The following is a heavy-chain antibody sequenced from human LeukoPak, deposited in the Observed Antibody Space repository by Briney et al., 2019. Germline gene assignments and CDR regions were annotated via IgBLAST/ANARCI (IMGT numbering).Heavy chain of an antibody. V-gene: IGHV1-8*01. CDR3: ARGVGLVPTMSKKHFDY. D-gene: IGHD5-12*01. J-gene: IGHJ4*02. CDR2: MNPNSGNT. Sequence: GASVKVSCKASGYTFTSYDINWVRQATGQGVEWMGWMNPNSGNTGYAQKFQGRVTMTRNTSISTAYMELSGLRSEDTAVYFCARGVGLVPTMSKKHFDYWGQGTLVTVSS. CDR1: GYTFTSYD.